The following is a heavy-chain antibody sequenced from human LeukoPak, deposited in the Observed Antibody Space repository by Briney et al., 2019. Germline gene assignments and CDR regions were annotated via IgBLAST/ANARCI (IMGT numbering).Heavy chain of an antibody. Sequence: GESLKISCKGSGYSFSTYWIGWVRQMPGKGLEWMGIIYPSDSNIRHSPSFQGQVIISVDKSISTAYLQWSRLKASDTAVYYCARSTSGGYYFDYWGQGTLVTVSS. J-gene: IGHJ4*02. D-gene: IGHD1-26*01. V-gene: IGHV5-51*01. CDR2: IYPSDSNI. CDR3: ARSTSGGYYFDY. CDR1: GYSFSTYW.